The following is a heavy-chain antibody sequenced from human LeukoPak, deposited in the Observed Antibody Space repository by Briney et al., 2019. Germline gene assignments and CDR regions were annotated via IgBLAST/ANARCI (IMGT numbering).Heavy chain of an antibody. CDR2: INHSGST. D-gene: IGHD6-19*01. CDR3: ASGAVWLVRSYCY. CDR1: GGSFSGYY. V-gene: IGHV4-34*01. J-gene: IGHJ4*02. Sequence: SETLSLNCAVYGGSFSGYYWSWIRQPPRKGLEWIGEINHSGSTNYPSSPKWLPTISVDTSKNQFSLKLSSVTAADTAVYYCASGAVWLVRSYCYWGQGNLGNVSS.